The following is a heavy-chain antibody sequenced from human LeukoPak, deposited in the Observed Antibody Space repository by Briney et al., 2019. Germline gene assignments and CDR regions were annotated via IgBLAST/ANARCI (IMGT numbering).Heavy chain of an antibody. D-gene: IGHD3-22*01. CDR3: ARRSDYYDSSAYYF. Sequence: ASVKVSCKASGYTFASYGINWVRQATGQGLEWMGWMNPNSGNTGYAQKFQGRVTITRDTSISTAYMELSSLRSEDTAVYYCARRSDYYDSSAYYFWGQGTRVTVSS. J-gene: IGHJ4*02. CDR2: MNPNSGNT. V-gene: IGHV1-8*03. CDR1: GYTFASYG.